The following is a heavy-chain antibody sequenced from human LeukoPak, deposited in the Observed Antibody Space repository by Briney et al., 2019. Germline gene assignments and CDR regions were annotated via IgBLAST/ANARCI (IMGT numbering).Heavy chain of an antibody. D-gene: IGHD3-10*01. CDR2: IRSKAYGGTT. CDR3: TRVGKYYYGSESYKSGYYFDY. CDR1: GFTFGDYA. V-gene: IGHV3-49*04. Sequence: GGSLRLSCTASGFTFGDYAMSWVRQAPGKGLEWVGFIRSKAYGGTTEYAASVKGRFTISRDGSKSIAYLQMNSLKTEDTAVYYCTRVGKYYYGSESYKSGYYFDYWGQGPLVTVS. J-gene: IGHJ4*02.